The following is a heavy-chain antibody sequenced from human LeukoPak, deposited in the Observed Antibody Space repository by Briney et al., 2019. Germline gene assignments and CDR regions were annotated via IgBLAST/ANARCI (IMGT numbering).Heavy chain of an antibody. D-gene: IGHD6-6*01. J-gene: IGHJ3*02. CDR3: VRECSSSSGRAFDM. Sequence: GGSLRLSCAASGFTFSSYWMHWVRQAPGKGLVWVSRISTDGSSTNSADSVKGRLTISRDNAKNTLYLQMNSLRAEDTAVYYCVRECSSSSGRAFDMWGQGTMVTVSP. CDR2: ISTDGSST. CDR1: GFTFSSYW. V-gene: IGHV3-74*01.